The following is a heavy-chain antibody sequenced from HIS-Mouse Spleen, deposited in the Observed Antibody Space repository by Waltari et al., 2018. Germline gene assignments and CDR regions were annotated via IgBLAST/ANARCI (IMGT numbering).Heavy chain of an antibody. CDR3: ARDVGYCTNGVCYNHYGMDV. J-gene: IGHJ6*02. Sequence: QVQLVQSGAEVKKPGSSVKVSCKASGGTFSSYAISWVRQAPGQGLEWMGGINPIFGKANHGQKCQGRVTLTADETTSTAYMELGSLRSEDTAVYYCARDVGYCTNGVCYNHYGMDVWGQGTTVTVSS. CDR1: GGTFSSYA. CDR2: INPIFGKA. V-gene: IGHV1-69*01. D-gene: IGHD2-8*01.